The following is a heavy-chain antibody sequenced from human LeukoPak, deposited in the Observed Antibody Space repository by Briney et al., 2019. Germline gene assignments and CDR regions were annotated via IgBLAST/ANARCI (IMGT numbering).Heavy chain of an antibody. CDR1: GGSVSSGSYY. CDR3: ARGSNYYDSSGYYLSFDY. J-gene: IGHJ4*02. Sequence: PSETLSLTCTVSGGSVSSGSYYWSWIRQPPGKGLEWIGYIYYSGSTNYNPSLKSRVTISVDTSKNQFSLKLSSVTAADTAVYYCARGSNYYDSSGYYLSFDYWGQGTLVTVSS. V-gene: IGHV4-61*01. CDR2: IYYSGST. D-gene: IGHD3-22*01.